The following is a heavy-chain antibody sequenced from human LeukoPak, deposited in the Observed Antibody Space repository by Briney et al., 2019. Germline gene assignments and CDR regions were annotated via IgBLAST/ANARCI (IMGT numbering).Heavy chain of an antibody. V-gene: IGHV1-18*04. J-gene: IGHJ3*02. CDR1: GYTFTSYA. CDR2: ISAYNGDT. CDR3: ARRCSGGTCYPGYAFDI. Sequence: ASVKVSCKASGYTFTSYAINWVRQAPGQGLEWMGWISAYNGDTNYAQKLQGRVTMTTDTSTSTVFMELRSLRSDDSAVYYCARRCSGGTCYPGYAFDIWGQGTMVTVSS. D-gene: IGHD2-15*01.